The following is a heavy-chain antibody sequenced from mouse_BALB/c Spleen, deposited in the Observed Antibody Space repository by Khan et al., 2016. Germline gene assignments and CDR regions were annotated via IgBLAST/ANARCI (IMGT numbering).Heavy chain of an antibody. CDR2: INPDSSTI. CDR3: ARLHYYGRFAY. J-gene: IGHJ3*01. CDR1: GFDFSRYW. Sequence: EVKLLESGGGLVQPGGSLKLSCAASGFDFSRYWMSWVRQAPGKGLEWIGEINPDSSTINYTPSLKDKFIISRDNAKNTLYLQMCKVRSEDTALYYCARLHYYGRFAYWGQGTLVTVSA. V-gene: IGHV4-1*02. D-gene: IGHD1-2*01.